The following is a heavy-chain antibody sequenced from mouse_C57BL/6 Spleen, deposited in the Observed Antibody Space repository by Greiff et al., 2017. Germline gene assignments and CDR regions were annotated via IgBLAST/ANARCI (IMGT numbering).Heavy chain of an antibody. D-gene: IGHD1-1*01. Sequence: QVQLQQSGPELVKPGASVKISCKASGYAFSSSWMNWVKQRPGKGLEWIGRIYPGDGDTNYNGKFKGKATLTADKSSSTAYMQLSSLTSEDSAVYFCARRLITTVVATDYYAMDYWGQGTSVTVSS. J-gene: IGHJ4*01. CDR3: ARRLITTVVATDYYAMDY. CDR2: IYPGDGDT. V-gene: IGHV1-82*01. CDR1: GYAFSSSW.